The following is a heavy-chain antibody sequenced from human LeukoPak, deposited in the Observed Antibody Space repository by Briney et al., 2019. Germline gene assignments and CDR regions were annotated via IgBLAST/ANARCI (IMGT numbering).Heavy chain of an antibody. CDR3: ARGQVDYYYDSLLGFDY. Sequence: GGSLRLFCAASGFTFSSYWMSWVRQAPGKGLEWVANIKQDGSEKYYVDSVKGRFTISRDNAKNSLYLQMNSLRAEDTAVYYCARGQVDYYYDSLLGFDYWGQGTLVTVSS. J-gene: IGHJ4*02. CDR1: GFTFSSYW. V-gene: IGHV3-7*01. CDR2: IKQDGSEK. D-gene: IGHD3-22*01.